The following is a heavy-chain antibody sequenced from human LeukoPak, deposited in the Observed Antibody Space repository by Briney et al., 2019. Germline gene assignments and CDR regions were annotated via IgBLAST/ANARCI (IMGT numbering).Heavy chain of an antibody. Sequence: GGSLRLSCAASGFTFTIYWVNWVRHAPGKGLEWVANIKQDGSQKYYVDSVKGRFTISRDNARNSLYLQMNSLRAEDTAVYYCANGDSYYYYMDVWGKGTTVTVSS. D-gene: IGHD4-17*01. CDR2: IKQDGSQK. V-gene: IGHV3-7*01. CDR3: ANGDSYYYYMDV. J-gene: IGHJ6*03. CDR1: GFTFTIYW.